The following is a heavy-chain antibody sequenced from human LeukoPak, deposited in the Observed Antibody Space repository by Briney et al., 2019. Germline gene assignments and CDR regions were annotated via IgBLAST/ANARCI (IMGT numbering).Heavy chain of an antibody. CDR1: EFTFSSYW. D-gene: IGHD2-15*01. CDR3: ARSSRAAFDY. J-gene: IGHJ4*02. CDR2: ISSSSSYI. V-gene: IGHV3-21*01. Sequence: PGGSLRLSCTASEFTFSSYWMSWVRQAPGKGLEWVSSISSSSSYIYYADSVKGRFTISRDNAKNSLYLQMNSLRAEDTAVYYCARSSRAAFDYWGQGTLVTVSS.